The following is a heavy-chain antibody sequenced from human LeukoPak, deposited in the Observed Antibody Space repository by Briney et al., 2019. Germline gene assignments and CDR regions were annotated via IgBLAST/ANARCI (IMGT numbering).Heavy chain of an antibody. Sequence: PSETLSLTCTVSGGSISSSSYYWGWIRQPPGKGLEWIGSIYYSGSTYYNPSLKSRVTISVGTSKNQFSLKLSSVTAADTAVYYCAPQGDTAMVTGDYWGQGTLVTVSS. J-gene: IGHJ4*02. CDR2: IYYSGST. D-gene: IGHD5-18*01. CDR1: GGSISSSSYY. V-gene: IGHV4-39*01. CDR3: APQGDTAMVTGDY.